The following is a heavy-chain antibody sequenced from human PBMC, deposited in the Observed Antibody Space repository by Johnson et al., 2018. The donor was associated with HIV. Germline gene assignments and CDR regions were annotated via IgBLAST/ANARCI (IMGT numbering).Heavy chain of an antibody. CDR3: AKEIGQYYYESSGYAFDM. CDR2: ISDDGNNK. CDR1: GFTFSSYA. V-gene: IGHV3-30-3*01. Sequence: QVQLVESGGGVVQPGRSLRLSCAASGFTFSSYAIHWVRQAPGKGPEWVARISDDGNNKFYADSVKGRFTISRDNSKNTLYLQMNSLRAEDTAVYYCAKEIGQYYYESSGYAFDMWGQGTMVTVSS. D-gene: IGHD3-22*01. J-gene: IGHJ3*02.